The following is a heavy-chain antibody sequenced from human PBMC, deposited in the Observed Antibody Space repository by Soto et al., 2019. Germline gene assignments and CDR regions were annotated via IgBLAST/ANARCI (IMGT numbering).Heavy chain of an antibody. Sequence: GRCLSLSCPPSAFTFTSYAMSWVRQAPGERLAWVSAISCTGRSTDYATSTKGRFTSSRDKAKSRLCLEETGVKAEARAVHCCAEDHVATNYRPFDYWGQGTMVTVSS. V-gene: IGHV3-23*01. J-gene: IGHJ5*01. CDR3: AEDHVATNYRPFDY. D-gene: IGHD5-12*01. CDR2: ISCTGRST. CDR1: AFTFTSYA.